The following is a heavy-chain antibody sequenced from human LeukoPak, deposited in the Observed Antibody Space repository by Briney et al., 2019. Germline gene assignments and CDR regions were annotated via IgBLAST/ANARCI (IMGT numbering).Heavy chain of an antibody. CDR1: GYTFTGYY. CDR3: ARGGPTIVVVVAATDWFDP. D-gene: IGHD2-15*01. V-gene: IGHV1-2*04. CDR2: INPNSGGT. J-gene: IGHJ5*02. Sequence: ASVKVSCTASGYTFTGYYMHWVRQAPGQGLEWMGWINPNSGGTNYAQKFQGWVTMTRDTSISTAYMELSRLRSDDTAVYYCARGGPTIVVVVAATDWFDPWGQGTPVIVSS.